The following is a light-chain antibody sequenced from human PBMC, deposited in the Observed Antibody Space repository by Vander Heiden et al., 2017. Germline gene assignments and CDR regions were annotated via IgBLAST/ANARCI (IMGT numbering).Light chain of an antibody. Sequence: QSALTHPRPVSLSPGPPVTISCTGTSSDVGGYNEASWYQQQPGKAPKLMIYDVSKPPSGVPDRFSGSKSGNAASLTISGLQAEDEADYYCCSDAGSYTWVFGGGTKLTVL. CDR3: CSDAGSYTWV. CDR2: DVS. J-gene: IGLJ3*02. CDR1: SSDVGGYNE. V-gene: IGLV2-11*01.